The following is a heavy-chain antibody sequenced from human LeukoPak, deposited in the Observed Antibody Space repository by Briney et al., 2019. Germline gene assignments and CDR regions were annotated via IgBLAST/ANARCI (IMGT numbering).Heavy chain of an antibody. Sequence: SETLSLTCTVSGGSISSYYWSWIRQPPGKGLEWIGYIYYSGSTNYNPSLKSRVTISVDTSKNQFSLKLSSVTAADTAVYYCASLRVRGGSYYYGMDVWGQGTTVTVSS. CDR1: GGSISSYY. CDR3: ASLRVRGGSYYYGMDV. D-gene: IGHD3-10*01. V-gene: IGHV4-59*01. CDR2: IYYSGST. J-gene: IGHJ6*02.